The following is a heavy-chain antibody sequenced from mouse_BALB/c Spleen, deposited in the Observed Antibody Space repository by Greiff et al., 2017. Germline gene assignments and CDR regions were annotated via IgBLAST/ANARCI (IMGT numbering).Heavy chain of an antibody. CDR1: GYAFTNYL. CDR2: INPGSGGT. CDR3: ARYYYGSSYVGAMDY. V-gene: IGHV1-54*01. Sequence: QVQLQQSGAELVRPGTSVKVSCKASGYAFTNYLIEWVKQRPGQGLEWIGVINPGSGGTNYNEKFKGKATLTADKSSSTAYMQLSSLTSDDSAVYFCARYYYGSSYVGAMDYWGQGTSVTVSS. J-gene: IGHJ4*01. D-gene: IGHD1-1*01.